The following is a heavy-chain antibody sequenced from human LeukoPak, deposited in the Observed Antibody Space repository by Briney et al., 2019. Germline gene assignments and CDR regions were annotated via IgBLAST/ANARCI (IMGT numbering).Heavy chain of an antibody. D-gene: IGHD3-10*01. CDR3: GRGPGGYFGLDV. V-gene: IGHV3-74*01. CDR2: IKTDGSNT. J-gene: IGHJ6*04. Sequence: GGSLRLSCAASGFTFSNYWMHWVRQAPGKGLAWVSRIKTDGSNTDYADSVRGRFTISRDNAKNTLYLQMSSLRVEDTAVYYCGRGPGGYFGLDVWGKGTTVTVSS. CDR1: GFTFSNYW.